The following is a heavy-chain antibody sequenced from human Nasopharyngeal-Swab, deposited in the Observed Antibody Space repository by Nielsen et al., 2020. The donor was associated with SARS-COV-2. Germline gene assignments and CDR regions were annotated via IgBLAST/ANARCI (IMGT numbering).Heavy chain of an antibody. Sequence: ESPKISCVGSGFTFSSFWMNWVRQAPGKGLVWVSRVNQDGSRRDYADSVRGRFTISRHNAKNTLYLQMNSLRVEDTAVYYCVKHQGSSSDQWGQGTLVTVSS. CDR1: GFTFSSFW. CDR3: VKHQGSSSDQ. CDR2: VNQDGSRR. V-gene: IGHV3-74*01. J-gene: IGHJ4*02.